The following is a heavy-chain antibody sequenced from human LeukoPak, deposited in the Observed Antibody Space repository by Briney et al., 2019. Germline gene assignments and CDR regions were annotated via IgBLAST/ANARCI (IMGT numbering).Heavy chain of an antibody. Sequence: GGSLRLSCAASGFTFSNAWMSWVRQAPGKGLEWVSAISGSGGSTYYADSVKGRFTISRDNSKNTLYLQMNSLRAEDTAVYYCASSGYSYYYYGMDVWGQGTTVTVSS. V-gene: IGHV3-23*01. D-gene: IGHD3-22*01. CDR3: ASSGYSYYYYGMDV. CDR1: GFTFSNAW. CDR2: ISGSGGST. J-gene: IGHJ6*02.